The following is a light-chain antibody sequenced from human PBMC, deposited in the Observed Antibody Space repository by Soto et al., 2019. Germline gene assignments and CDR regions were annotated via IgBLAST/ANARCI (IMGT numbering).Light chain of an antibody. V-gene: IGKV3-11*01. CDR3: QQRDMWPIT. J-gene: IGKJ5*01. CDR2: DTY. Sequence: VLTQSPVTLSLSPGERATLSSRASQSFRGLLAWYQQKPGQAPRLLIYDTYNRATGIPPRFSGSGSGTDFTLTISSLEPEDSAVYYCQQRDMWPITFGQGTQLDIK. CDR1: QSFRGL.